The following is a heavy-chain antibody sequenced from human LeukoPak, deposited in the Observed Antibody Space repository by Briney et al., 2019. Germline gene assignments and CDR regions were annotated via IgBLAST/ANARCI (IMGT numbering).Heavy chain of an antibody. CDR1: GFTFSSYA. V-gene: IGHV3-30-3*01. Sequence: GGSLRLSCAASGFTFSSYAMHWVRQAPGKGLEWVAVISYDGSNKYYADSVKGRFTISRDNSKNTLYLQMNSLRAEDTAVYYCARDIFIAAAAEGSDAFDIWGKGTTVTVSS. J-gene: IGHJ3*02. CDR3: ARDIFIAAAAEGSDAFDI. D-gene: IGHD6-13*01. CDR2: ISYDGSNK.